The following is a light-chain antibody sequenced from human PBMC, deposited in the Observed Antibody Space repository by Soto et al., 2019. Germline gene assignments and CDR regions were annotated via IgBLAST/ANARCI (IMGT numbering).Light chain of an antibody. CDR3: AAWDASRNGYWV. V-gene: IGLV1-44*01. Sequence: QSVLTQPPSASATPGQTVTISCSGSTSNIGTNTVNWYQQLPGTAPKLLIYDNNQRPSGVPDRFSGSKSGTSASLAISGLQSEDEADYYCAAWDASRNGYWVFGGGTKLTVL. CDR2: DNN. CDR1: TSNIGTNT. J-gene: IGLJ3*02.